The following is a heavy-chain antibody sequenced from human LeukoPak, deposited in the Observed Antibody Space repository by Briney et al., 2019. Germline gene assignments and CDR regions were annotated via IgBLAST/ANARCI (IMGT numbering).Heavy chain of an antibody. J-gene: IGHJ6*03. D-gene: IGHD3-10*01. CDR3: SWIRGALGYYYMDV. Sequence: GGSLRLSCAASGFTFSSSAMHWVRQAPGKGLEWVGRIKSKGSGGTADYGAPVKDRFAISRDDLENTVYLQMSSLKTEDTAVYYCSWIRGALGYYYMDVWGKGTPVTISS. CDR1: GFTFSSSA. CDR2: IKSKGSGGTA. V-gene: IGHV3-15*01.